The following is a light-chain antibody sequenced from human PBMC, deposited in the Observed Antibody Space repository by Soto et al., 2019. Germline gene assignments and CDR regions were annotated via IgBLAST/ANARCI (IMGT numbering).Light chain of an antibody. J-gene: IGKJ2*01. CDR1: QSVSSGY. Sequence: ETVMTQSPGTLSLSPGERATLSCRASQSVSSGYLAWYQQKPGQAPRLLIFGASNRATGIPDRFTGSGSGTDFTLTISRLEPEDFAVYYCQQYGISQNTFGQGTKLGIK. CDR3: QQYGISQNT. V-gene: IGKV3-20*01. CDR2: GAS.